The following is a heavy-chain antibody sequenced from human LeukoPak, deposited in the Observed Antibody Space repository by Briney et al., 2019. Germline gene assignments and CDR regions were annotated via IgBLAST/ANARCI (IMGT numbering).Heavy chain of an antibody. D-gene: IGHD3-9*01. J-gene: IGHJ6*03. CDR3: ARDTPYYDILTGRRNMDV. V-gene: IGHV4-30-4*08. CDR1: GGSISSGDYY. Sequence: PSQTLSLTCTVSGGSISSGDYYWSWIRQPPGKGLEWIGYIYYSGSTYYNPSLKSRVTISVDTSKNQSSLKLSSVTAADTAVYYCARDTPYYDILTGRRNMDVWGKGTTVTVSS. CDR2: IYYSGST.